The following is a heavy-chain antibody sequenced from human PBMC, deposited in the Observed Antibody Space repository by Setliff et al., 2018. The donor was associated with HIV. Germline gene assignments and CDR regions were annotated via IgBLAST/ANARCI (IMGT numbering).Heavy chain of an antibody. CDR1: GGSLSSDNW. CDR3: ARRGDFFYYAMDV. J-gene: IGHJ6*02. Sequence: SETLSLTCAVSGGSLSSDNWWTWVRQPPGKGLEWIGEIYHTEYTNYSPSLKSRVSMSVDRSKNQFSLKLSSVTAADTAVYYCARRGDFFYYAMDVWGQGTTVTVSS. CDR2: IYHTEYT. V-gene: IGHV4-4*02.